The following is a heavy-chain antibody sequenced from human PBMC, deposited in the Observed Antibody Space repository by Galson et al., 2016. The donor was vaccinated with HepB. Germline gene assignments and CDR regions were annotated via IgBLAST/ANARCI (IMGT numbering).Heavy chain of an antibody. V-gene: IGHV3-23*01. CDR3: AKGTRSSLGGTNAYFDL. CDR1: GFNFSSYA. Sequence: SLRLSCAASGFNFSSYAMSWVRQAPGKGLEWVSPISGTGGTTYYADSVKGRFTISRDNSNNTLFLQMNSLRAEDTAVYYCAKGTRSSLGGTNAYFDLWGRGTLVTVSS. CDR2: ISGTGGTT. D-gene: IGHD1-7*01. J-gene: IGHJ2*01.